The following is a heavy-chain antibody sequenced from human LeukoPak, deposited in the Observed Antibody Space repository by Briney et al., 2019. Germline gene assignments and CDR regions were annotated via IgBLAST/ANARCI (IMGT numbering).Heavy chain of an antibody. CDR2: IGGSGGST. V-gene: IGHV3-23*01. Sequence: PGGSLRLSCAASGFTFSNYAMSWVRQAPGKGLEWVSIIGGSGGSTYYADSVKGRFTISRDNSKNTLYLQMNSLRAEDTAIYYCARNTGELDYWGQGTLVTVSS. D-gene: IGHD7-27*01. CDR1: GFTFSNYA. J-gene: IGHJ4*02. CDR3: ARNTGELDY.